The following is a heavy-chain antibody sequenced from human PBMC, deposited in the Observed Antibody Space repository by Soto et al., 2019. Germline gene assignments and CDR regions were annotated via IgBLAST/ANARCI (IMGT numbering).Heavy chain of an antibody. Sequence: GASVKVSCKASGYTFTSYGISWVRQAPGQGLEWMGWISAYNGNTNYAQKLQGRVTMTTDTSTSTAYMELRSLRSDDTAVYYCARDQGSHFPTGVYYYYYGMDVWGHGTTVTVSS. V-gene: IGHV1-18*01. J-gene: IGHJ6*02. D-gene: IGHD6-13*01. CDR3: ARDQGSHFPTGVYYYYYGMDV. CDR1: GYTFTSYG. CDR2: ISAYNGNT.